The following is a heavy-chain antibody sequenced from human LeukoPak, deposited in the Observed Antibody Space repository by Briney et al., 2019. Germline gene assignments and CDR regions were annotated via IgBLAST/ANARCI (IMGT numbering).Heavy chain of an antibody. CDR3: ARDRLRFLEWLPYYYYMDV. D-gene: IGHD3-3*01. V-gene: IGHV1-2*02. CDR1: GYTFTGYY. J-gene: IGHJ6*03. CDR2: INPNSGGT. Sequence: ASVKVSCKASGYTFTGYYMHWVRQAPGQGLEWMGWINPNSGGTNYAQKFQGRVTMTRDTSISTAYMELSRLRSDDTAVYYCARDRLRFLEWLPYYYYMDVWGKGTTVTVSS.